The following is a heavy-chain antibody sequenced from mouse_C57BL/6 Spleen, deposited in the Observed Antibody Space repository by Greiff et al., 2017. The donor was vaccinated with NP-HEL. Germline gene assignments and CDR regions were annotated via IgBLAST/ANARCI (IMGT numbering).Heavy chain of an antibody. CDR3: ARGERDFDY. CDR1: GYTFTNYW. V-gene: IGHV1-63*01. J-gene: IGHJ2*01. CDR2: IYPGGGYT. Sequence: QVQLQQSGAELVRPGTSVKMSCKASGYTFTNYWIGWAKQRPGHGLEWIGDIYPGGGYTNYNEKFKGKATLTADKSSSTADMQLSSLTSEDSAIYYCARGERDFDYWGQGTTLTVSA.